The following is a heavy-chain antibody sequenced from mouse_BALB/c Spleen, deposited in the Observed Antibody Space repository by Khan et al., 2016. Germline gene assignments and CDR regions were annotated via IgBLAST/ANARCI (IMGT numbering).Heavy chain of an antibody. CDR3: ASYYASSYYAMDY. V-gene: IGHV3-8*02. D-gene: IGHD1-1*01. CDR2: ISYSGST. CDR1: GDSITSGY. J-gene: IGHJ4*01. Sequence: EVQLQESGPSLVKPSQTLSLTCSVTGDSITSGYWNWIRKFPGNKLEYLGYISYSGSTYYNPSLKSRISINRDTSKNQYNQQLNSVTTEDKSLYYCASYYASSYYAMDYLGQGTSVTVSS.